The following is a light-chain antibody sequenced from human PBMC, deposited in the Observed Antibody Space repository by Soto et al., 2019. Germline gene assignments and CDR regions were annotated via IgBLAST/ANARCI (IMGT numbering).Light chain of an antibody. CDR3: QQYGSSPPRT. Sequence: EIVLTQSPGILSLSRGERATLSCRASQSVSNDFLAWYQQKPGQAPRLLIYGASTRATDVPDRFSGSGSGAGFTLTISRLEPEDFAVYYCQQYGSSPPRTFGQGTKVDIK. CDR2: GAS. CDR1: QSVSNDF. V-gene: IGKV3-20*01. J-gene: IGKJ1*01.